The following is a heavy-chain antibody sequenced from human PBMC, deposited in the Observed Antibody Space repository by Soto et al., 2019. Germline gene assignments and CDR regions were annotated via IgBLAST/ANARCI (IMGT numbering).Heavy chain of an antibody. CDR3: ARDHAYSAYWAFDY. J-gene: IGHJ4*02. CDR2: IYYSGST. D-gene: IGHD3-16*01. CDR1: GGSISSGDYY. V-gene: IGHV4-30-4*01. Sequence: SETLSLTCTVSGGSISSGDYYWSWLRQPPGKGLEWIGYIYYSGSTYYNPSLKSRVTISMDKSKNQFSLNLFYVTAADTAVYYCARDHAYSAYWAFDYWGQGALVTVSS.